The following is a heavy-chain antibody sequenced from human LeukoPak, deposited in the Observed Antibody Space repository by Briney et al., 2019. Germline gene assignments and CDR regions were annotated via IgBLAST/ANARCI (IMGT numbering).Heavy chain of an antibody. V-gene: IGHV4-59*01. D-gene: IGHD3-3*01. CDR3: ARDRTTIFGVVITFDY. CDR1: GGSISSYY. J-gene: IGHJ4*02. Sequence: SETLSHTCTVSGGSISSYYWSWIRQPPGKGLEWIGYIYYSGSTNYNPSLKSRVTISVDTSKNQFSLKLSSVTAADTAVYYCARDRTTIFGVVITFDYWGQGTLVTVSS. CDR2: IYYSGST.